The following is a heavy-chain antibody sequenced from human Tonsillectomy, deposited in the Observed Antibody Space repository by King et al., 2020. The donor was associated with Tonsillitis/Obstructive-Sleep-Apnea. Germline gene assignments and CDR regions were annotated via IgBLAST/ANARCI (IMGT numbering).Heavy chain of an antibody. D-gene: IGHD6-6*01. J-gene: IGHJ5*02. CDR1: GGSFSSYY. Sequence: VQLQQWGAVLLKPSETLSLTCAVYGGSFSSYYWSWNRQSPGWGLDGIGEINESGTTNYNPSLKSRVTISLDTSKNQISLKLSSVTAADSAMYYCARGGGIAARRGSDWFDPWGQGTLVTVSS. CDR3: ARGGGIAARRGSDWFDP. CDR2: INESGTT. V-gene: IGHV4-34*01.